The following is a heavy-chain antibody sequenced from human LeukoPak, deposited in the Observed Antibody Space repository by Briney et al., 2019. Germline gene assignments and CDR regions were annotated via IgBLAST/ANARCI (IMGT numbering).Heavy chain of an antibody. CDR2: IYSGDST. J-gene: IGHJ4*02. D-gene: IGHD6-13*01. CDR1: GFTVSSNY. CDR3: ARFLAAAGIDY. Sequence: GGSLGLSCAASGFTVSSNYMTWVRQAPGKGLEWVSVIYSGDSTYHADSVKGRFTISRDNSKNTVYLQMNSLRAEDTAVYYCARFLAAAGIDYWGQGTLVTVSS. V-gene: IGHV3-66*01.